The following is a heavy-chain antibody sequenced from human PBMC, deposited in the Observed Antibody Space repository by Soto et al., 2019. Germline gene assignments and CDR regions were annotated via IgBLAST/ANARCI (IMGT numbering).Heavy chain of an antibody. CDR3: ARSRYSGSYYYYYGMDV. V-gene: IGHV1-2*02. Sequence: QVQLVQSGAEVKKPGASVKVSCKASGYTFTGYYMHWVRQAPGQGLEWMGWINPNSGGTNYAQKFQGRVTITADESTSTAYMELSSLRSEDTAVYYCARSRYSGSYYYYYGMDVWGQGTTVTVSS. D-gene: IGHD1-26*01. CDR2: INPNSGGT. J-gene: IGHJ6*02. CDR1: GYTFTGYY.